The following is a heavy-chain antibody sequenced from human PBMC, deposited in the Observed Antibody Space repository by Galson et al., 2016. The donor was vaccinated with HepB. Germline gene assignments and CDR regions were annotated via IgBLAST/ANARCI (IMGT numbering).Heavy chain of an antibody. Sequence: SLRLSCAASGFTFSTYGIHWVRQAPGKGLEWVAAISYDGSNRLHADSVKGRFTISRDNTMNTLFLQMNSLRVEDTAVYYCARIGPGYSSSLPDYWGQGTLVTVSS. V-gene: IGHV3-30*04. J-gene: IGHJ4*02. CDR2: ISYDGSNR. D-gene: IGHD6-19*01. CDR3: ARIGPGYSSSLPDY. CDR1: GFTFSTYG.